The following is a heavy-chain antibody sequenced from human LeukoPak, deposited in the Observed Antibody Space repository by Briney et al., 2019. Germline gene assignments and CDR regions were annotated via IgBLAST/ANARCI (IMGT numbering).Heavy chain of an antibody. Sequence: GGSLRLSCAASGFTFSSYWMSWVRQAPGKGLEGVADIKQDGSEKYYVDSVKGRFTISRDNAKNSLYLQMNSLRAEDTAVYYCARDIMTSDYYGSGSYYDYWGQGTLVTVSS. D-gene: IGHD3-10*01. CDR3: ARDIMTSDYYGSGSYYDY. V-gene: IGHV3-7*01. J-gene: IGHJ4*02. CDR2: IKQDGSEK. CDR1: GFTFSSYW.